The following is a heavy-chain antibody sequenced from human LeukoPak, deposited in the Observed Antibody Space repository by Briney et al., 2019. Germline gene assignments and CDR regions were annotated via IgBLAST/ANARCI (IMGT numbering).Heavy chain of an antibody. V-gene: IGHV3-53*01. Sequence: PGGSLRLSCAAPGFTVSTNYMSWVRQAPGKGLECVSVVYSGGNTYYADSVKGRFTISRDNSENTLYLQMNNLRAEDTAVYYCARGGSGNYYSPVYYFDYWGQGTLVTVSS. D-gene: IGHD3-10*01. CDR1: GFTVSTNY. CDR2: VYSGGNT. J-gene: IGHJ4*02. CDR3: ARGGSGNYYSPVYYFDY.